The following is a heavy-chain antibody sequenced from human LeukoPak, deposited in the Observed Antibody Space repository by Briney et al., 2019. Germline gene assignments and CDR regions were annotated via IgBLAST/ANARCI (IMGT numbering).Heavy chain of an antibody. CDR1: GFTFSSYA. CDR2: ISYDGSNK. CDR3: AKDRPRRLQSFDFDY. V-gene: IGHV3-30*04. D-gene: IGHD5-24*01. Sequence: GGSLRLSCAASGFTFSSYAMHWVRQAPGKGLEWVAVISYDGSNKYYADSVKGRFTISRDNSKNTLYLQMNSLRAEDTAVYYCAKDRPRRLQSFDFDYWGQGTLVTVSS. J-gene: IGHJ4*02.